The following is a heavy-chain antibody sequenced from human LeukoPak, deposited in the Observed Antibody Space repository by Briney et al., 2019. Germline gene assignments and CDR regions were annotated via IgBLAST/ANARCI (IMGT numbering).Heavy chain of an antibody. CDR2: IYYSGST. J-gene: IGHJ5*02. D-gene: IGHD6-13*01. V-gene: IGHV4-59*08. CDR3: ARRYSSSWYVGFFDP. CDR1: GASIRNYY. Sequence: SETLSLTCTVSGASIRNYYWSWIRQSPGRGLEWIGYIYYSGSTNYNPSLESRVVMSVDTSKNQFSLRLSSVTAADTAIYYCARRYSSSWYVGFFDPWGQGTLVTVSS.